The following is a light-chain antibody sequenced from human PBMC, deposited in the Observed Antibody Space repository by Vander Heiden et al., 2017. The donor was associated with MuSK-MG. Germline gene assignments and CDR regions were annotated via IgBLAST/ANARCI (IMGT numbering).Light chain of an antibody. CDR3: QQDNNWPPIT. CDR2: GTS. J-gene: IGKJ3*01. Sequence: EIVMTQSPATLSVSPGERATLSCRASQSVSSNLAWYQQKPGQAPRLLIYGTSTRATGIPARFSGSGYGTEFTLTISSLQSEDFAVYYCQQDNNWPPITFGHGTKVDI. V-gene: IGKV3-15*01. CDR1: QSVSSN.